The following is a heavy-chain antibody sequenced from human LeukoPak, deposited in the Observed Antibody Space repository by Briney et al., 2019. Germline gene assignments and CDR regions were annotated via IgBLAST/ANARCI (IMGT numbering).Heavy chain of an antibody. D-gene: IGHD3-22*01. CDR2: ISAYNGNT. CDR3: ARDGAGPGPTMILVDTCNY. CDR1: GYTFTSYG. J-gene: IGHJ4*02. Sequence: GASVKVSCKASGYTFTSYGISWVRQAPGQGLEWMGWISAYNGNTNYAQKLQGRLTMTTDTSTSTAYMELRSLRSDDTAVYFCARDGAGPGPTMILVDTCNYWGQGTLVTVSS. V-gene: IGHV1-18*01.